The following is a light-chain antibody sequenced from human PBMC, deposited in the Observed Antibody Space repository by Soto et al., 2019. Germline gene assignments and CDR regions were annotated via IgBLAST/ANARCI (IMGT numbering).Light chain of an antibody. CDR1: QSISSW. V-gene: IGKV1-5*03. Sequence: DIQMTQSPSTLSASVGDRVTITCRASQSISSWLAWYQQKPGKAPKLLNYKASSLESGVPSKFSGSGSGTEFTLTISSLQPDDFATYYCQQYHDYWTFGQGTKIEVK. J-gene: IGKJ1*01. CDR3: QQYHDYWT. CDR2: KAS.